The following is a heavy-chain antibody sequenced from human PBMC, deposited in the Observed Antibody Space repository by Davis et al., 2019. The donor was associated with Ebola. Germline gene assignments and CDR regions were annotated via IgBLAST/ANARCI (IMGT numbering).Heavy chain of an antibody. CDR1: GFTFRNYA. CDR3: ARDAFSLSRYDTEDH. Sequence: GESLKISCAASGFTFRNYAMSWVRQAPGKGLEWVAAITGSGRNTYYADSVKGRFTISRDNARDSLYLQMDSLRVEDTAIYYCARDAFSLSRYDTEDHWGQGTLVTVSS. V-gene: IGHV3-23*01. CDR2: ITGSGRNT. J-gene: IGHJ4*02. D-gene: IGHD3-9*01.